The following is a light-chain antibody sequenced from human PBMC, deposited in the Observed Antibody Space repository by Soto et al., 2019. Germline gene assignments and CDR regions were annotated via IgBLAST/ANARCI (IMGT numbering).Light chain of an antibody. CDR1: QSVPSSY. CDR2: GAS. V-gene: IGKV3-15*01. CDR3: QQYNNWPPWT. J-gene: IGKJ1*01. Sequence: EIVLTQSPGTLSLSPGERATLSCRASQSVPSSYLAWYQQKIGQTPRLLIYGASTRATGIPARFSGSGSGTEFTLTISSLQSEDFAVYYCQQYNNWPPWTFGQGTKVDIK.